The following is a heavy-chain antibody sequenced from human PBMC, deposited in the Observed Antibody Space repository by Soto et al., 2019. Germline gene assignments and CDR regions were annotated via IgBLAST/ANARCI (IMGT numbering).Heavy chain of an antibody. D-gene: IGHD4-17*01. CDR3: ARDYWLKVTTTCFDY. CDR1: GYTFTSYA. V-gene: IGHV1-3*01. CDR2: INAGNGNT. Sequence: ASVKVSCKASGYTFTSYAMHWVRQAPGQRLEWMGWINAGNGNTKYSQKFQGRVTITRDTSASTAYMELSSLRSEDTAVYYCARDYWLKVTTTCFDYWGQLNLVTVSS. J-gene: IGHJ4*02.